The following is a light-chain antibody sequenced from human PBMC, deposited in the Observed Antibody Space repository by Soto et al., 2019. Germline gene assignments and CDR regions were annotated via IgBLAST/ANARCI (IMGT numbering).Light chain of an antibody. Sequence: DIQMTQSPSSLSASVGDRVTITCRASQSIGNYLNWYQQKPGKAPKLLIYAASSLQSGVPSRFRGGGSRTDFTLTVSSLQPEDCATYYCQHTYSTPPFTFGPGTKVDIK. CDR1: QSIGNY. CDR3: QHTYSTPPFT. J-gene: IGKJ3*01. V-gene: IGKV1-39*01. CDR2: AAS.